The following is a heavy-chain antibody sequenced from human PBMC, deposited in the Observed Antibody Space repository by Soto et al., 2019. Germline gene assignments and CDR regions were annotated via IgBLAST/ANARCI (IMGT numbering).Heavy chain of an antibody. CDR1: GFTFRNAW. V-gene: IGHV3-15*07. CDR2: IKSKTDGGTT. CDR3: TTEGVELRGVIIPTFY. Sequence: EVQLVESGGGLVKPGGSLRLSCAASGFTFRNAWMNWVRQAPGKGLEWVGRIKSKTDGGTTDYAAPVKGRFTIPRDDSKNTLYLQMNSLKTEDTAVYYCTTEGVELRGVIIPTFYWGQGTLVTVSS. D-gene: IGHD3-10*01. J-gene: IGHJ4*02.